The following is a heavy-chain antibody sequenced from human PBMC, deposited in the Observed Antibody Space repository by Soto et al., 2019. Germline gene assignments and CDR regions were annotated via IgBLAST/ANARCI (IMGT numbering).Heavy chain of an antibody. Sequence: SETLSLTCTVSGGSISSYYWSWIRQPPGKGLEWIAYIYYSGSNNYNPSLKSRVTISVDTSKNQFSLKLSSVTAADTAVYYCARGRGYSYGLDPWGQGTLVTVSS. CDR3: ARGRGYSYGLDP. V-gene: IGHV4-59*08. CDR2: IYYSGSN. D-gene: IGHD5-18*01. CDR1: GGSISSYY. J-gene: IGHJ5*02.